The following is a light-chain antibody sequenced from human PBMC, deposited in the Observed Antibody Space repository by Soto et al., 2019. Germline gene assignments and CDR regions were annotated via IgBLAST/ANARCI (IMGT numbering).Light chain of an antibody. V-gene: IGKV1-39*01. J-gene: IGKJ1*01. CDR2: AAS. Sequence: DIQMTQSPSSLSASVGDRVTITCRASQSISTYLNWYQQKPGKAPRLLIYAASRLQSGVPSRFSGGGSGTDFTLTISSLQPEDFATYYCQQSFTTPYVAFDQGTKVEIK. CDR3: QQSFTTPYVA. CDR1: QSISTY.